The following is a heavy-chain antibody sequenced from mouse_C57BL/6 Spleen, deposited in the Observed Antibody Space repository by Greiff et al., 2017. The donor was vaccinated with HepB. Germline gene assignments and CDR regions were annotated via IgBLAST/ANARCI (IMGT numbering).Heavy chain of an antibody. CDR2: IDSSDSYT. V-gene: IGHV1-50*01. CDR3: ARLDYYGSSFYAMDY. J-gene: IGHJ4*01. CDR1: GYTFTSYW. D-gene: IGHD1-1*01. Sequence: QVQLQQSGAELVKPGASVKLSCKASGYTFTSYWMQWVKQRPGQGLEWIGEIDSSDSYTNYNQKFNGKATLNVDTSSSTSYMQLSSLTSEDSAVYYGARLDYYGSSFYAMDYWGQGTTVTVSS.